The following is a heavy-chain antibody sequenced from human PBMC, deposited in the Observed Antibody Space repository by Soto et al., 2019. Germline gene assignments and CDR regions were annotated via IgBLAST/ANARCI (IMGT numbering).Heavy chain of an antibody. CDR2: IIPIFGTA. V-gene: IGHV1-69*06. Sequence: SVKVSCKASGGTFSSYAISWVRQAPGQGLEWMGGIIPIFGTANYAQKFQGRVTITADKSTSTAYMELSSLRSEDTAVYYCARGVEPLEWLLRFDYWGQGTLVTVSS. J-gene: IGHJ4*02. CDR1: GGTFSSYA. D-gene: IGHD3-3*01. CDR3: ARGVEPLEWLLRFDY.